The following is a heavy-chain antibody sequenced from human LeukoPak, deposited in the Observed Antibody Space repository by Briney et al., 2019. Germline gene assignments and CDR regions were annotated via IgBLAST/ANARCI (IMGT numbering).Heavy chain of an antibody. CDR2: IYTSGST. Sequence: SETLSLTCTVSGGSISSYYWSWIRQPAGQGLEWIGRIYTSGSTNYNPSLKSRVTMSVDTSKNQFSLKLTSVTAADTAVYYCARVGGSSWTTNWFDSWGRGTLVTVSS. V-gene: IGHV4-4*07. CDR1: GGSISSYY. CDR3: ARVGGSSWTTNWFDS. J-gene: IGHJ5*01. D-gene: IGHD6-13*01.